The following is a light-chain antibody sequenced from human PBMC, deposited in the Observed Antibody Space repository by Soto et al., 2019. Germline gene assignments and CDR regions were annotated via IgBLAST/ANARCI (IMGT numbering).Light chain of an antibody. CDR2: EDI. Sequence: QSVLTQPASVSGSPGQSITISCTGTSSEVVSYNLVSWYQQHPGKAPKLMIYEDIERPSGVSNRFSGPKSGNTASLTISGLQTEDEADYYCCSYAGGTSVVFGGGTKLTVL. CDR3: CSYAGGTSVV. J-gene: IGLJ2*01. V-gene: IGLV2-23*01. CDR1: SSEVVSYNL.